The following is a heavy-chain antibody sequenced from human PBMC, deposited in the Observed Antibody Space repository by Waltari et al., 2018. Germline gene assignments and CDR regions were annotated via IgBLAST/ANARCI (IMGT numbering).Heavy chain of an antibody. V-gene: IGHV3-53*01. CDR1: GFTVSSTS. D-gene: IGHD1-1*01. CDR3: ARDLWNWNDDAFDI. Sequence: EVQLVESGGVLIQPGGSLMLPWAASGFTVSSTSMSWVRRAPGMGLEWVSVIYSGVSTYYADSVKGRFTISRDNSKNTLYLQMNSLRAEDTAVYYCARDLWNWNDDAFDIWGQGTMVTVSS. J-gene: IGHJ3*02. CDR2: IYSGVST.